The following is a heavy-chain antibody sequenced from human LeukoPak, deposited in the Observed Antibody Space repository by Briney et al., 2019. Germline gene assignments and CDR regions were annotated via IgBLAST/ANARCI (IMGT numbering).Heavy chain of an antibody. Sequence: ASVKVSCKASGGTFSSYAISWVRQAPGQGLEWMGRIIPILGIANYAQKFQGRVTITADKSTSTAYMELSSLRSEDTAVYYCARDQCSGGSCFFDYWGQGTLVTVSS. D-gene: IGHD2-15*01. V-gene: IGHV1-69*04. CDR3: ARDQCSGGSCFFDY. CDR2: IIPILGIA. J-gene: IGHJ4*02. CDR1: GGTFSSYA.